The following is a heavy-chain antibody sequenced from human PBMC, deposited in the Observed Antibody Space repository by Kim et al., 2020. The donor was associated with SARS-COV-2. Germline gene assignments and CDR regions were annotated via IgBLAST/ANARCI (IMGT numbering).Heavy chain of an antibody. J-gene: IGHJ6*02. CDR2: ISAYTGNT. V-gene: IGHV1-18*04. CDR3: ARVGYYGSGSYLGTYYYYGMDV. D-gene: IGHD3-10*01. Sequence: ASVKVSCKASGYTFTSYGISWVRQAPGQGLEWMGWISAYTGNTNYAQKLQGRVTMTTDTSTSTAYMELRSLRSDDTAVYYCARVGYYGSGSYLGTYYYYGMDVWGQGTTVTVSS. CDR1: GYTFTSYG.